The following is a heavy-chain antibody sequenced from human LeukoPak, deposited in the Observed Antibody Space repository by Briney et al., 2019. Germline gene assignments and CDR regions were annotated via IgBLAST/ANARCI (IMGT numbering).Heavy chain of an antibody. CDR1: GGSISSNSYY. D-gene: IGHD2-15*01. Sequence: SETLSLTCTVSGGSISSNSYYWGWIRQPPGEGLEWIGYIYYRGSTYYNPSLKSRVTISVDTSKNQLSLKLSSVTAADTAVYYCARGYHGSLSWFDPWGQGTLVTVSS. CDR2: IYYRGST. CDR3: ARGYHGSLSWFDP. J-gene: IGHJ5*02. V-gene: IGHV4-39*01.